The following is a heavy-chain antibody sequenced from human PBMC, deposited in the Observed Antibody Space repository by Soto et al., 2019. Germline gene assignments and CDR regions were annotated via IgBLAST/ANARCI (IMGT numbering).Heavy chain of an antibody. CDR1: GFTFSSYA. V-gene: IGHV3-23*01. CDR2: ISGSGGST. D-gene: IGHD4-17*01. Sequence: GGSLRLSCAASGFTFSSYAMSWVRQAPGKGLEWVSAISGSGGSTYYADSVKGRFTISRDNSKNTLYLKMNSLRAEDTAVYYCAKSYDYGDYVFDYWGQGTLVTVSS. J-gene: IGHJ4*02. CDR3: AKSYDYGDYVFDY.